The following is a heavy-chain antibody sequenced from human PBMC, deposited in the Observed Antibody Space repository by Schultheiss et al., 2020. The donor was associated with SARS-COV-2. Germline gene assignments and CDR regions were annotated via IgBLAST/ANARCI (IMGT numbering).Heavy chain of an antibody. Sequence: GESLKISCAASGFTFSDYYMSWIRQAPGKGLEWVAVIWYDGSNKYYADSVKGRFTISRDNAKNTLYLQMNSLRAEDTAVYYCARADYVSDAFDIWGQGTMVTVSS. CDR2: IWYDGSNK. V-gene: IGHV3-33*08. J-gene: IGHJ3*02. CDR1: GFTFSDYY. CDR3: ARADYVSDAFDI. D-gene: IGHD4-17*01.